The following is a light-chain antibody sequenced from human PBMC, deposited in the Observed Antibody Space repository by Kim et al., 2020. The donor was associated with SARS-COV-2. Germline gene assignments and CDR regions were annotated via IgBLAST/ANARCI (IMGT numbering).Light chain of an antibody. CDR3: QQDNNWPLT. V-gene: IGKV3-15*01. Sequence: EIVLTQSPATLSLSPGERATLSCRASQSVSSILVWYQQKPGQAPRLLIYGASTRATGIPARFSGSGSGTEFTLTISSLESEDFAVYYCQQDNNWPLTFGQGTKVEIK. CDR2: GAS. CDR1: QSVSSI. J-gene: IGKJ4*01.